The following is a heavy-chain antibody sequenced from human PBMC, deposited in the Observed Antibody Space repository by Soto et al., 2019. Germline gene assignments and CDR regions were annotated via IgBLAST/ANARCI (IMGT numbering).Heavy chain of an antibody. CDR2: ISGSGGST. J-gene: IGHJ5*02. Sequence: EVQLLESGGGLVQPGGSLRLSCAASGFTFSSYAMSWVRQAPGKGLEWVSAISGSGGSTYYADSVKGRFTISRDNSKNTLYLQMNSLRAEDTAVYYCANGNKSIQLYNWFDPWGQGTLVTVSS. D-gene: IGHD5-18*01. CDR3: ANGNKSIQLYNWFDP. V-gene: IGHV3-23*01. CDR1: GFTFSSYA.